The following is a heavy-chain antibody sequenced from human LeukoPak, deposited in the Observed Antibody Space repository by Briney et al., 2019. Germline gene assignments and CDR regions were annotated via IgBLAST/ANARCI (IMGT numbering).Heavy chain of an antibody. CDR1: GLIFSSYA. CDR3: AKEKDLQSGPVFDY. J-gene: IGHJ4*02. CDR2: ISGSGGST. Sequence: PGGSLRLSCAASGLIFSSYAMSWVRQAPGKGLEWVSSISGSGGSTYYADSVKGRFTISRDNSKNTLYLQMNSLRAEDTAVYYCAKEKDLQSGPVFDYWGQGTLVTVSS. V-gene: IGHV3-23*01. D-gene: IGHD1-26*01.